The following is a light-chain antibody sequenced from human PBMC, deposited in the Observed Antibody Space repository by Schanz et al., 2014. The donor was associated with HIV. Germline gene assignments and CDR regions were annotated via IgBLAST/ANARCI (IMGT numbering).Light chain of an antibody. CDR3: QQRTTWPLT. V-gene: IGKV3-11*01. CDR2: SAS. CDR1: QSVSNF. Sequence: DIVLTQSLATLSLSPGERATLSCRASQSVSNFLAWYQQKPGQAPRLLIYSASNRATGIPARFSGSGSGTDFTLTISNLEPEDFAVYYCQQRTTWPLTFGGGTKVGIK. J-gene: IGKJ4*01.